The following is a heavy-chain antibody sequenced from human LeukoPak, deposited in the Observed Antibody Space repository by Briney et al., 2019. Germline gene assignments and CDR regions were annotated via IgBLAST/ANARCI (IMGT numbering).Heavy chain of an antibody. J-gene: IGHJ4*02. CDR3: AKEGITMVRGVIVHFDY. V-gene: IGHV3-30*18. D-gene: IGHD3-10*01. CDR1: GFSISNHW. CDR2: ISYDGSNK. Sequence: GGSLRLSCVVTGFSISNHWMTWVRQAPGKGLEWVAVISYDGSNKYYADSVKGRFTISRDNSKNTLYLQMNSLRAEDTAVYYCAKEGITMVRGVIVHFDYWGQGTLVTVSS.